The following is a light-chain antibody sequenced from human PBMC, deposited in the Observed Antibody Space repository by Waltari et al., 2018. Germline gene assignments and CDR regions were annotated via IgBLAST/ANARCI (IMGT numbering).Light chain of an antibody. CDR3: QQRSKWPLT. CDR1: QSVSSY. J-gene: IGKJ4*01. Sequence: EIVLTQSPATLSLSPGERATLSCRASQSVSSYLAWYQQKPGQPPRLLIYDASNQATGIPARFSGSGSGTDFTLTISSLEPEDFAVYYCQQRSKWPLTFGGGTKVEIK. CDR2: DAS. V-gene: IGKV3-11*01.